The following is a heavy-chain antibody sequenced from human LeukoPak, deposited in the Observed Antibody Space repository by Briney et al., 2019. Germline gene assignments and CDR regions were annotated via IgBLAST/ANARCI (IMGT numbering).Heavy chain of an antibody. CDR2: IYHSGST. CDR3: ARDRGSLGYCSSTSCYGVDP. V-gene: IGHV4-4*07. D-gene: IGHD2-2*01. CDR1: GGSISSYY. J-gene: IGHJ5*02. Sequence: SETLSLTCTVSGGSISSYYWSWIRQPAGKGLDWIGRIYHSGSTYYNPSLKSRVTISVDTSKNQFSLKLSSVTAADTAVYYCARDRGSLGYCSSTSCYGVDPWGQGTLVTVSS.